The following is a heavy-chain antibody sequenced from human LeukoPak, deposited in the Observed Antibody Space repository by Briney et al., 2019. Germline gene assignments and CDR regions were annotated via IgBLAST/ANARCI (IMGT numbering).Heavy chain of an antibody. CDR2: IYYSGST. V-gene: IGHV4-59*01. D-gene: IGHD5-12*01. Sequence: PSETLSLTCTVSGGSISSYYWSWIRQPPGKGLEWIGYIYYSGSTNYNPSLKSRVTISVDTSKNQFSLKLSSVTAADTAVYYCARVGGSNAPYDAFDFWGQGTMVTVSS. CDR3: ARVGGSNAPYDAFDF. J-gene: IGHJ3*01. CDR1: GGSISSYY.